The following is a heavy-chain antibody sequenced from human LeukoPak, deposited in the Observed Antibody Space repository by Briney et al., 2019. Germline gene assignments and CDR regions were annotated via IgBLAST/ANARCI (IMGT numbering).Heavy chain of an antibody. V-gene: IGHV3-74*01. CDR1: GFTFSSYC. Sequence: PGGSLRLSCAASGFTFSSYCMHWVRQAPGKGLVWVSHINSDGTTINYADSVKGRFTISRDNAKNTLYMQMDRLRAEDAAVYYCAKAPVTTCSGAYCYPFDYWGQGTLVTVSS. J-gene: IGHJ4*02. CDR3: AKAPVTTCSGAYCYPFDY. CDR2: INSDGTTI. D-gene: IGHD2-21*01.